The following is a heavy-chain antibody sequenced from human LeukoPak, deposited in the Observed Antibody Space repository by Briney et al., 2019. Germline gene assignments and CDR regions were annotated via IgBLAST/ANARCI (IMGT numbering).Heavy chain of an antibody. CDR3: TTGERYYDNVWGTYRYGPD. Sequence: PGGSLRLSCAASGFTFTNAWMNWVRQAPGKGLERVGRIKSMTDGGTTDYAAPVKGRFTISRDDSKNTMYLQMNSLKTEDTAVYYCTTGERYYDNVWGTYRYGPDWGQGTLVTVSS. D-gene: IGHD3-16*02. V-gene: IGHV3-15*01. CDR2: IKSMTDGGTT. CDR1: GFTFTNAW. J-gene: IGHJ4*02.